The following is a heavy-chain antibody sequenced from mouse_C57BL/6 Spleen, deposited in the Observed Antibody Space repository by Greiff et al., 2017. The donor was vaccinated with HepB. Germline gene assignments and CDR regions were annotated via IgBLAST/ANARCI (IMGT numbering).Heavy chain of an antibody. Sequence: VKLQESGAELVRPGASVTLSCKASGYTFTDYEMHWVKQTPVHGLEWIGAIDPETGGTAYNQKFKGKAILTADKSSSTAYMELRSLTSEDSAVYYCTRPDYGSSWFAYWGQGTLVTVSA. CDR2: IDPETGGT. D-gene: IGHD1-1*01. V-gene: IGHV1-15*01. CDR3: TRPDYGSSWFAY. J-gene: IGHJ3*01. CDR1: GYTFTDYE.